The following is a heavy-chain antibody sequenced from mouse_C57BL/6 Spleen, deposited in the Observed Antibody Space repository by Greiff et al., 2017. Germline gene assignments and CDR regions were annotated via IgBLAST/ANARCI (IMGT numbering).Heavy chain of an antibody. CDR3: AAIYYGNFYFDY. D-gene: IGHD2-1*01. Sequence: VQLQQPGAELVKPGASVKMSCKASGYTFTSYWITWVKQRPGQGLEWIGDIYPGSGSTNYNEKFKSKATLTVDTSSSTAYMQLSSLTSEDSAVYYCAAIYYGNFYFDYWGQGTTLTVSS. CDR1: GYTFTSYW. V-gene: IGHV1-55*01. CDR2: IYPGSGST. J-gene: IGHJ2*01.